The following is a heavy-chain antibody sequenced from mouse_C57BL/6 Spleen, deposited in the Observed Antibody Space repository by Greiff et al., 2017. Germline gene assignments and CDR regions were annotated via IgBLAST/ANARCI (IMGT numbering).Heavy chain of an antibody. CDR1: GYAFSSSW. CDR3: ARKLGRGYAMDY. CDR2: IYPGDGDT. D-gene: IGHD4-1*01. Sequence: QVQLQQSGPELVKPGASVKISCKASGYAFSSSWMNWVKQRPGKGLGWIGRIYPGDGDTNYNGKFKGKATLTADKSSSTAYMQLRSLTSEDSAVYFCARKLGRGYAMDYWGQGTSVTVSS. J-gene: IGHJ4*01. V-gene: IGHV1-82*01.